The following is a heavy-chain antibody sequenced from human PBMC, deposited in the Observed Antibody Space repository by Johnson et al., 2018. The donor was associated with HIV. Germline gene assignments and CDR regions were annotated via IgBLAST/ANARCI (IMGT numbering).Heavy chain of an antibody. CDR1: GLSFSNFG. V-gene: IGHV3-33*08. CDR3: ARDRGYYNNDAVDI. J-gene: IGHJ3*02. CDR2: ISSDGNLK. Sequence: QVQLVESGGCLIQPGGSLTLSCVGSGLSFSNFGIHWVRQAPGKGPEWVAVISSDGNLKKYADSVKGRLTISRDNAKNSRYLQMNSLRDEDTALYYCARDRGYYNNDAVDIWGQGTMVTVSS. D-gene: IGHD3-22*01.